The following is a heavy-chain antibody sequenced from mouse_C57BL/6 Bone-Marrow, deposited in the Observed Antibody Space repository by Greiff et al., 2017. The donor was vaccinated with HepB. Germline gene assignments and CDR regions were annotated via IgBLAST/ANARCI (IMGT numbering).Heavy chain of an antibody. CDR3: AREATTVSYAMDY. V-gene: IGHV5-16*01. J-gene: IGHJ4*01. CDR1: GFTFSDYY. D-gene: IGHD1-1*01. CDR2: INYDGSST. Sequence: EVKVVESEGGLVQPGSSMKLSCTASGFTFSDYYMAWVRQVPEKGLEWVANINYDGSSTYYLDSLKSRFIISRDNAKNILYLQMSSLKSEDTATYYCAREATTVSYAMDYWGQGTSVTVSS.